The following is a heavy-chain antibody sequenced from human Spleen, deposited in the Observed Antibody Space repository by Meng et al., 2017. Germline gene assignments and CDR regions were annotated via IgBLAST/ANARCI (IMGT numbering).Heavy chain of an antibody. J-gene: IGHJ5*02. D-gene: IGHD6-19*01. Sequence: QPQLQESGPGRVKPSEGLSLTWSVSGGSISTSGYYWGWIRQPPGKGLEWIGSIGHSGITYYTPSLKSRVTVSIDTSKSQFSLKLTSVTAADTAVYYCVRSSGWVRTGFDPWGQGTLVTVSS. CDR3: VRSSGWVRTGFDP. CDR1: GGSISTSGYY. V-gene: IGHV4-39*01. CDR2: IGHSGIT.